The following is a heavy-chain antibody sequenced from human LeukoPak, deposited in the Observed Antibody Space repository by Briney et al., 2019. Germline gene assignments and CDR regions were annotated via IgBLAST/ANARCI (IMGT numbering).Heavy chain of an antibody. D-gene: IGHD6-19*01. CDR3: ATGQIAVAGGYPFHI. CDR2: IYYSGRT. J-gene: IGHJ3*02. Sequence: SETLSLTCTVSGGSISNYYWSWIRQPPGKGLEWIAYIYYSGRTSYNPSLTSRVIISVDTSKTQFSLTLSSVTAADTAVYYCATGQIAVAGGYPFHIWGQGTMVTVSS. V-gene: IGHV4-59*01. CDR1: GGSISNYY.